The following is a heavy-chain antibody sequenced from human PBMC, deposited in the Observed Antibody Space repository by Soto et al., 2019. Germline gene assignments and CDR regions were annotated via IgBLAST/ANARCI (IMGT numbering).Heavy chain of an antibody. CDR3: AKNIGGFSGYANFDY. Sequence: EVQLLESGGDLVQPGGSLRLSCVASGFTFSNDALSWARQASGKGLEGVSAITAGGFNTYYADSVKGRFTISRDNSKNTLYLQMNSLRAEDTAVYYCAKNIGGFSGYANFDYWGQGTLVTVSS. J-gene: IGHJ4*02. V-gene: IGHV3-23*01. CDR1: GFTFSNDA. CDR2: ITAGGFNT. D-gene: IGHD5-12*01.